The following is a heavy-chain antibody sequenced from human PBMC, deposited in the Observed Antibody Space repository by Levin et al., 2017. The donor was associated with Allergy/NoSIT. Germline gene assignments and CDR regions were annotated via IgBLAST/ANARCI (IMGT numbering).Heavy chain of an antibody. CDR3: AKVAMVAATPIYYDYYYMDV. J-gene: IGHJ6*03. V-gene: IGHV3-23*01. Sequence: GGSLRLSCAASGFTFSSYAMSWVRQAPGKGLEWVSAISGSGGSTYYADSVKGRFTISRDNSKNTLYLQMNSLRAEDTAVYYCAKVAMVAATPIYYDYYYMDVWGKGTTVTVSS. CDR2: ISGSGGST. D-gene: IGHD2-15*01. CDR1: GFTFSSYA.